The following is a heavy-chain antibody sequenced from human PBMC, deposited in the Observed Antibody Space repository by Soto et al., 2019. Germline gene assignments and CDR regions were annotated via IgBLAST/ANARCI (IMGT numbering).Heavy chain of an antibody. V-gene: IGHV1-46*01. J-gene: IGHJ6*02. D-gene: IGHD2-2*02. CDR3: ARVRYQLLYSQRYRYYYYSGMHV. Sequence: ASVKVSCKASGYTFTSYYMHWVRQAPGQGLEWMGIINPSGGSTSYAQKFQGRVTMTRDTSTSTVYMELSSLRSEDTAVYYCARVRYQLLYSQRYRYYYYSGMHVWGQATTVTLSS. CDR1: GYTFTSYY. CDR2: INPSGGST.